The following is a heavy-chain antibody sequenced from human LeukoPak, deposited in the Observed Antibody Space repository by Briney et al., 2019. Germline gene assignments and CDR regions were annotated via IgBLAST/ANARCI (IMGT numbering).Heavy chain of an antibody. D-gene: IGHD6-13*01. J-gene: IGHJ6*02. Sequence: PSETLSLTCAVYGGSFSGYYWSWIRRPPGKGLEWIGEINHSGSTNYNPSLKSRVTISVDTSKNQFSLKLSSVTAADTAVYYCARAGGRQQLVQGHYYYYYGMDVWGQGTTVTVSS. CDR2: INHSGST. CDR1: GGSFSGYY. CDR3: ARAGGRQQLVQGHYYYYYGMDV. V-gene: IGHV4-34*01.